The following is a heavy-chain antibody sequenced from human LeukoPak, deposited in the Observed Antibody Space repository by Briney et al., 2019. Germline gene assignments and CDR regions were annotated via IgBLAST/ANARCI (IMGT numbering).Heavy chain of an antibody. V-gene: IGHV3-30*02. CDR1: GFTFNSYG. Sequence: GGSLRLSCAASGFTFNSYGMHWVRQAPGKGLEWVAFIRYDGSNKYYADSVKGRFTISRDNSKNTLYLQMNSLRAEDTAVYYCAKDRIQLWLVDYWGQGTLVTVSS. D-gene: IGHD5-18*01. CDR3: AKDRIQLWLVDY. J-gene: IGHJ4*02. CDR2: IRYDGSNK.